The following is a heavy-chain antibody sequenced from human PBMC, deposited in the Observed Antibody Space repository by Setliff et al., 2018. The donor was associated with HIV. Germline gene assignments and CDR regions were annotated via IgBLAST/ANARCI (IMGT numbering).Heavy chain of an antibody. Sequence: GGSLRLSCVASGFTFNSYWMYWVRQAPGKGLVCVSRIKTDGSSTSYADSVKGRFTISRDNAKNTLFLQMNSLRAEDTAVYHCARAQDNYYDSSGYSFDSWGQGSLVTVSS. CDR1: GFTFNSYW. CDR3: ARAQDNYYDSSGYSFDS. D-gene: IGHD3-22*01. CDR2: IKTDGSST. V-gene: IGHV3-74*01. J-gene: IGHJ4*02.